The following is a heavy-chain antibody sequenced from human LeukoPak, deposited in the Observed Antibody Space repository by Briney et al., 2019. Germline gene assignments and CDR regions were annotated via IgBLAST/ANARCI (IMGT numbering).Heavy chain of an antibody. CDR1: GFSFSNW. J-gene: IGHJ4*02. CDR2: IKQDGSDK. D-gene: IGHD4-23*01. V-gene: IGHV3-7*03. CDR3: ARGGGHLDC. Sequence: PGGSLRLSCAASGFSFSNWMSWVRQAPGKGLEWVANIKQDGSDKYYLTSVRGRFTISRDNAKNSLSLQMNSLRVEDTAVYYCARGGGHLDCWGQGTLVTVSS.